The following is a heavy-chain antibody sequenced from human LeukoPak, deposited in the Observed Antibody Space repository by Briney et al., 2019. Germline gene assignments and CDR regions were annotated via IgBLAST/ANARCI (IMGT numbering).Heavy chain of an antibody. CDR1: GGSVSSGSYY. CDR2: IYYSGST. Sequence: LETLSLTCTVSGGSVSSGSYYWSWIRQPPGKGLEWIGYIYYSGSTNYNPSLKSRVTISVDTSKNQFSLKLSSVTAADTAVYYCARGPALEMATHGAFDIWGQGTMVTVSS. CDR3: ARGPALEMATHGAFDI. D-gene: IGHD5-24*01. V-gene: IGHV4-61*01. J-gene: IGHJ3*02.